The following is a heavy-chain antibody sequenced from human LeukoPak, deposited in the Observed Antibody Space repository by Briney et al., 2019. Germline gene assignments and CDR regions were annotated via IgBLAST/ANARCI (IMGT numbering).Heavy chain of an antibody. CDR2: ISGSGGTT. CDR1: GFTFNNYA. Sequence: GGSLRPSCAASGFTFNNYAMSWVRQVPGKGLEWLSTISGSGGTTYRADSVKGRIAISRDNSKDSLYLRMSSLRAGDTATYYCAKGIAADADWYFDLWGRGTLVIVSS. V-gene: IGHV3-23*01. CDR3: AKGIAADADWYFDL. D-gene: IGHD6-13*01. J-gene: IGHJ2*01.